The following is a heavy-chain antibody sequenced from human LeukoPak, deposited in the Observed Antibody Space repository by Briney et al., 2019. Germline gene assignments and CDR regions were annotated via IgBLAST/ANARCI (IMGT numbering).Heavy chain of an antibody. D-gene: IGHD3-3*01. V-gene: IGHV3-30*02. CDR1: GFTFSNIG. J-gene: IGHJ4*02. CDR3: AKDHFATPDYDFWSGYYIDY. Sequence: PGGSLRLSCVASGFTFSNIGMHWVRQAPGKGLEWVAFIRYDESKKYFADSVRGRFTISRDNSKNTMHLQMNSLRAEDTAVYYCAKDHFATPDYDFWSGYYIDYWGQGILVTVSS. CDR2: IRYDESKK.